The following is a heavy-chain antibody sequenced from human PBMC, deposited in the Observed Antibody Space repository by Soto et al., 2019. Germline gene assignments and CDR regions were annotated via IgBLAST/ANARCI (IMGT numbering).Heavy chain of an antibody. CDR1: GFTFSSYA. D-gene: IGHD6-19*01. J-gene: IGHJ6*02. CDR3: AKSEQWLVGAYYYSGMDV. Sequence: PGGSLRLSCAASGFTFSSYAMSWVRQAPGKGLEWVSAISGSGGSTYYADSVKGRFTISRDNSKNTLYLQMNSLRAEDTAVYYCAKSEQWLVGAYYYSGMDVWGQGTTVTVSS. V-gene: IGHV3-23*01. CDR2: ISGSGGST.